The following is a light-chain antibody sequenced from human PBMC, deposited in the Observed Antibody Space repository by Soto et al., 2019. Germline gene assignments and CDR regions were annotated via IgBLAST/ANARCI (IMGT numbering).Light chain of an antibody. J-gene: IGKJ1*01. V-gene: IGKV1-5*01. Sequence: DIQMTQSPSTLSASVGDRVTITCRASQSISSWLAWYQQKPGKAPKLLIYDASSLESGVPSRFSGSGSGTEFSLTIDNLQPDDFATYYCQQYNSYSWTFGQGTKVEVK. CDR3: QQYNSYSWT. CDR1: QSISSW. CDR2: DAS.